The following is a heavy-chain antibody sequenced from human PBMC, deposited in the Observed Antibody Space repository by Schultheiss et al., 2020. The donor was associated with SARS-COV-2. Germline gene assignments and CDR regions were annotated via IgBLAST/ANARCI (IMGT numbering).Heavy chain of an antibody. J-gene: IGHJ6*02. CDR1: GFTFSDYY. Sequence: GGSLRLSCAASGFTFSDYYMSWIRQAPGKGLEWVSYISSSSSYTNYADSVKGRFTISRDNAKNSLYLQMNSLRAEDTAVYYCARGHYDFWSGGTYYYYGMDVWGQGTTVTVSS. D-gene: IGHD3-3*01. CDR2: ISSSSSYT. V-gene: IGHV3-11*06. CDR3: ARGHYDFWSGGTYYYYGMDV.